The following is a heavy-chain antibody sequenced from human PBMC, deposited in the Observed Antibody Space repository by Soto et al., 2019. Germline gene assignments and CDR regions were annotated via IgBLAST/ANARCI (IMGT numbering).Heavy chain of an antibody. CDR1: GGTFSTYI. D-gene: IGHD1-26*01. J-gene: IGHJ4*02. CDR2: ISPMVGIA. V-gene: IGHV1-69*02. CDR3: AGLASGSYDY. Sequence: QVQLVQSGAEVKKPGSSVRVSCKASGGTFSTYIISWVRQAPGQGLEWMGRISPMVGIAIYAQKFQGRIAITADKSTSIAYLEVTSLRNEDTAVYYCAGLASGSYDYWGQGTLITVSS.